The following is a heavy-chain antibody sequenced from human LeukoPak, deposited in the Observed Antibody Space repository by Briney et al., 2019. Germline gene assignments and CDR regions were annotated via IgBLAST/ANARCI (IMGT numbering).Heavy chain of an antibody. CDR1: GFTFSSYW. CDR2: INHSGST. J-gene: IGHJ4*02. V-gene: IGHV4-34*01. D-gene: IGHD3-22*01. Sequence: GSLRLSCAASGFTFSSYWMSWIRQPPGKGLEWIGEINHSGSTNYNPSLKSRVTISVDTSKNQFSLKLSSVTAADTAVYYCARMPYDSSGYRKNYFDYWGQGTLVTVSS. CDR3: ARMPYDSSGYRKNYFDY.